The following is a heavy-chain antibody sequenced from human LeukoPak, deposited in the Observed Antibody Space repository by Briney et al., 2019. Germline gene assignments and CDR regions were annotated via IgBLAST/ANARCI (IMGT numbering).Heavy chain of an antibody. D-gene: IGHD3-22*01. CDR2: IIPIFGTA. Sequence: GSSVKVSCKASGGTFSSYAISWVRQAPGQGLEWMGGIIPIFGTANYAQKFQGRVTITADESTSTAYMELSSLRSEDTAVYYCAREQTYYYDSSGYYLLDAFDIWGQGTMVTVSS. V-gene: IGHV1-69*01. CDR3: AREQTYYYDSSGYYLLDAFDI. CDR1: GGTFSSYA. J-gene: IGHJ3*02.